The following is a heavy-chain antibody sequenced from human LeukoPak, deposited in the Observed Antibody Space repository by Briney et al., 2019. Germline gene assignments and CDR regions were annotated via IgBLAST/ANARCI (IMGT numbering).Heavy chain of an antibody. CDR2: ISSGGSII. Sequence: GGSLRLSCAASGFIFSSYETNWVRQAPGKGLEWVSYISSGGSIIYYADSVRGRFTISRDNAKNTLYLQMNSLRAEDTAVYYCARTKQYSSSWYRPYYYYGMDVWGQGTTVTVSS. J-gene: IGHJ6*02. CDR1: GFIFSSYE. V-gene: IGHV3-48*03. CDR3: ARTKQYSSSWYRPYYYYGMDV. D-gene: IGHD6-13*01.